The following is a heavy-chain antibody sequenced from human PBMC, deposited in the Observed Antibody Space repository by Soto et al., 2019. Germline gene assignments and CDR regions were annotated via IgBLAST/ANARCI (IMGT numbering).Heavy chain of an antibody. CDR3: ARDLAAGDH. J-gene: IGHJ4*02. D-gene: IGHD6-13*01. CDR2: INPASGST. Sequence: QVQLVQSGAEVKKPGASVKLSCRTSGYTFTHYYIHWVRQAPGQGLEWLGIINPASGSTNYAQEFQGRVTLTMDTSTTTGDMELSGLRAEDTAIFYCARDLAAGDHWGQGTLVTVSS. CDR1: GYTFTHYY. V-gene: IGHV1-46*01.